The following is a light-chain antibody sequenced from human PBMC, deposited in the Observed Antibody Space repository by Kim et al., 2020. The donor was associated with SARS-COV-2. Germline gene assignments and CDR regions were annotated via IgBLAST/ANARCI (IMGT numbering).Light chain of an antibody. Sequence: DVQMTQSPSSVSASVGDRVTITCRASQDISTWLAWYQQKPGKAPRLLIYGASSLLSGVPARFSGSGSGKVFTLIISSLQPEDSATYYCHQANSRLVFGGGTKVDIK. J-gene: IGKJ4*01. V-gene: IGKV1-12*01. CDR3: HQANSRLV. CDR2: GAS. CDR1: QDISTW.